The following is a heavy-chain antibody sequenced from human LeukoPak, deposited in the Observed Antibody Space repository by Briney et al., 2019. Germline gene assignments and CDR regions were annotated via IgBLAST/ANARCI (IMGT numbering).Heavy chain of an antibody. D-gene: IGHD1-26*01. CDR3: SKRPRNSGSHDGPSGLDY. V-gene: IGHV4-34*01. CDR2: INHSGST. CDR1: GGSFSGYY. Sequence: SETLSPTCAVYGGSFSGYYWSWIRQPPGKGLEWIGEINHSGSTNYNPSLKSRVTISVDTSKNQFSLKLSSVTAADAAMYFCSKRPRNSGSHDGPSGLDYWGQGTLVTVSS. J-gene: IGHJ4*02.